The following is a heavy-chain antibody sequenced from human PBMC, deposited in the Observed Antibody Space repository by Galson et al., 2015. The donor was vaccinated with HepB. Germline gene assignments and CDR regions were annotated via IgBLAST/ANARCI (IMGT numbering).Heavy chain of an antibody. CDR3: ARDYILWGFDY. Sequence: SLRLSCAASGFTFSDYYMHWIRQAPGKGLEWVSYISSSGSTIYYADSVKGRFTISRDNAKNSVYLQMNSLRAEATAVYYCARDYILWGFDYWGQGTLVTVSS. D-gene: IGHD2-21*01. CDR2: ISSSGSTI. J-gene: IGHJ4*02. CDR1: GFTFSDYY. V-gene: IGHV3-11*01.